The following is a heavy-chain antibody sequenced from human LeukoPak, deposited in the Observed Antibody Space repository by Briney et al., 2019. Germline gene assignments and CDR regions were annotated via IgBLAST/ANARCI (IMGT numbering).Heavy chain of an antibody. V-gene: IGHV4-39*07. Sequence: PSETLSLTCTVSGGSISSSSYYWGWIRQPPGKGLEWIGSIYYSGSTYYNPSLKSRVTISVDTSKNQFSLKLSSVTAADTAVYYCARARMYYYDSSGYYFSYNWFDPWGQG. CDR2: IYYSGST. CDR1: GGSISSSSYY. J-gene: IGHJ5*02. CDR3: ARARMYYYDSSGYYFSYNWFDP. D-gene: IGHD3-22*01.